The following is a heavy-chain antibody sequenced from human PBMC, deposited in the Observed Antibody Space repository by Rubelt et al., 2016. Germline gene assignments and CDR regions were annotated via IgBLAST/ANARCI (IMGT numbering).Heavy chain of an antibody. CDR1: GGSISSYY. J-gene: IGHJ4*02. D-gene: IGHD2-8*01. CDR2: IYYSGST. CDR3: ARFGDIVLMVYDY. Sequence: QVQLQESGPGLVKPSETLSLTCTVSGGSISSYYWSWIRQPPGKGLEWIGYIYYSGSTNYNPSLKSRLTISVDTSKNQCSLKRGSVTAADTAVYYCARFGDIVLMVYDYWGQGTLVTVSS. V-gene: IGHV4-59*01.